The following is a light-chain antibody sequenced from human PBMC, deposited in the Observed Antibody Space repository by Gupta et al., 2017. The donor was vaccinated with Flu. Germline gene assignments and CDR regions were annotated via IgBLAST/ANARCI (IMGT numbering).Light chain of an antibody. V-gene: IGKV3-15*01. Sequence: EIVMTQSPATLSVSPGERATLSCRASQGVSSSLAWYQQKPGQAPRLLISGASTRATGIPARFSGSGSGTEFTLTISSLQSEDFAVYYCHQYNNWPPTFGQGTRLEIK. CDR2: GAS. CDR3: HQYNNWPPT. CDR1: QGVSSS. J-gene: IGKJ5*01.